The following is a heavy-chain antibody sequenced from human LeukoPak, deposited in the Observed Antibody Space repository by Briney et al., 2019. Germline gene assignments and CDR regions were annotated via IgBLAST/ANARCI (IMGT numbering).Heavy chain of an antibody. CDR2: MNPNSGNT. D-gene: IGHD3-10*01. Sequence: ASVKVSCKASGYTFTGYYMHWVRQAPGQGLEWMGWMNPNSGNTGYAQKFQGRVTMTRNTSISTAYMELSNLRSEDTAVYFCATRITLVRGGSWFDPWGQGTLVTVSS. V-gene: IGHV1-8*02. CDR3: ATRITLVRGGSWFDP. CDR1: GYTFTGYY. J-gene: IGHJ5*02.